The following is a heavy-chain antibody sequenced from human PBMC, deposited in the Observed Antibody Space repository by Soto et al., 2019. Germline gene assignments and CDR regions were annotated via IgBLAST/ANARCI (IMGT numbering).Heavy chain of an antibody. CDR1: GYTFTSYA. D-gene: IGHD4-17*01. Sequence: QVQVVQSGAEVKKPGASVKVSCKASGYTFTSYAMHWVRQAPGQRLEWMGWINPGNGNTKNSQKFQGRVTITRDTFASTGYMALSSLRSEDTAVYYCARGASSVTTFYFDLWGRGTLVTVSS. V-gene: IGHV1-3*01. J-gene: IGHJ2*01. CDR3: ARGASSVTTFYFDL. CDR2: INPGNGNT.